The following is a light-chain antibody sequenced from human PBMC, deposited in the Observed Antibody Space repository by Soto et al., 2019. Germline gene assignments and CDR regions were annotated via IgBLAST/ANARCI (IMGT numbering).Light chain of an antibody. V-gene: IGLV2-14*01. Sequence: QSALTQPASVSGSPGQSITISCTGTSSDVGAYNYVSWYQQHPGKAPKLMIYDVTNRPSGVSSRFSGSKSGNTASLTISGRQAEDEADYYCSSYTGSTTLVVFGGGTKLTVL. J-gene: IGLJ2*01. CDR2: DVT. CDR1: SSDVGAYNY. CDR3: SSYTGSTTLVV.